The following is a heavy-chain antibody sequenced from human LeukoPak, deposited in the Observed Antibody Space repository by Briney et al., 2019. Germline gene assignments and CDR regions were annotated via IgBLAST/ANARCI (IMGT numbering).Heavy chain of an antibody. CDR1: GGSISSSNW. Sequence: SGTLSLTCAVSGGSISSSNWWSWVRQPPGKGLEWIGEIYHSGSTDYNPSLKSRVTISVDKSKNQFSLRLSSVTAADTAVYYCARKTGDLYYFDYWGQGTLVTVSS. CDR2: IYHSGST. V-gene: IGHV4-4*02. D-gene: IGHD7-27*01. J-gene: IGHJ4*02. CDR3: ARKTGDLYYFDY.